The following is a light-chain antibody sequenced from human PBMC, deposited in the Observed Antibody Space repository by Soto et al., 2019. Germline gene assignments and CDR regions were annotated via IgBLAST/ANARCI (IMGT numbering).Light chain of an antibody. J-gene: IGLJ2*01. CDR3: SSYTSSFTVI. CDR1: GSDIGGYNY. CDR2: EVS. Sequence: QSVLTQPASVSGSPGQSITISCTGSGSDIGGYNYVSWYRQYPGKAPKLMIYEVSNRPSGVSNRFSGSKSGNAASLTISGLQAEDEAEYYCSSYTSSFTVIFGGGTKVTVL. V-gene: IGLV2-14*01.